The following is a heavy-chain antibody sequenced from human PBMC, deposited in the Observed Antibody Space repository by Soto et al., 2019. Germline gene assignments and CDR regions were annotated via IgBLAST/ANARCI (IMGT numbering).Heavy chain of an antibody. CDR3: GGWLGTPYGMEV. D-gene: IGHD3-10*01. CDR1: CGSISSTNW. Sequence: PPEPVSLTRAFHCGSISSTNWWRWVRQSPGKGLEWIGEIYHNGSPDYNPSLKSRVTISADKSKNRGFVKLSSVTAADTAMYFCGGWLGTPYGMEVWGQVTAVTVSS. J-gene: IGHJ6*02. V-gene: IGHV4-4*01. CDR2: IYHNGSP.